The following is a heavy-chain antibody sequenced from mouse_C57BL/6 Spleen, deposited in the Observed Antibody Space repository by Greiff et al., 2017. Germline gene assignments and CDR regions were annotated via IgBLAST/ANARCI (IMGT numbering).Heavy chain of an antibody. V-gene: IGHV1-7*01. CDR1: GYTFTSYW. CDR2: INPSSGYT. CDR3: ARWGGKDWYIDV. J-gene: IGHJ1*03. Sequence: QVQLQQSGAELAKPGASVKLSCKASGYTFTSYWMHWVQQRPGQGLEWIGYINPSSGYTKYYQQFKDTATLTADKSSSTAYKQLRNLKYEDSAVKDWARWGGKDWYIDVGGTGTTVTGSS. D-gene: IGHD1-3*01.